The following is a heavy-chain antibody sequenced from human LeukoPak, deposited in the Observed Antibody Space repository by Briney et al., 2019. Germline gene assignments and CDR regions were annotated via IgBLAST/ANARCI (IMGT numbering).Heavy chain of an antibody. CDR2: IYYSGST. V-gene: IGHV4-39*01. D-gene: IGHD5-18*01. J-gene: IGHJ4*02. CDR1: GGSISSSSYY. CDR3: ARRGYSYGEQYYFDY. Sequence: KPSETLSLTCTVSGGSISSSSYYWGWIRQPPGKGLEWIGGIYYSGSTYYNPSLKSRVTISVDTSKNQFSLKLSSVTAADTAVYYCARRGYSYGEQYYFDYWGQGTLVTVSS.